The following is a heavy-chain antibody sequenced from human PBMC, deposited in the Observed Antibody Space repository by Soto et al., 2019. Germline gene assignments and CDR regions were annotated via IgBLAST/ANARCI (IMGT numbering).Heavy chain of an antibody. Sequence: QPGGALRLSCAASGFTFSSYEMNWVRQAPGKGLEWVSYISSSGSTIYYADSVKGRSTISRDNAKNSLYLQMNSLRAEDTAVYYCAREVSSDLLAVGYGMDVWGQGTTVTGSS. J-gene: IGHJ6*02. CDR1: GFTFSSYE. V-gene: IGHV3-48*03. D-gene: IGHD6-19*01. CDR3: AREVSSDLLAVGYGMDV. CDR2: ISSSGSTI.